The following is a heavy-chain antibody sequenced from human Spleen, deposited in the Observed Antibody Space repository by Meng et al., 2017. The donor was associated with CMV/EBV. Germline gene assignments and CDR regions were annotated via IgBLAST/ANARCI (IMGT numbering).Heavy chain of an antibody. V-gene: IGHV3-21*05. Sequence: GESLKISCAASGFTFRSYSMNWIRQAPGKGPEWVSFIDRSSSYMYYADSVKGRFTTSRDNAKNALYLQMNSLRVEDTAVYYCARGTTIKVRTHNWFDPWGRGTLVTVSS. CDR2: IDRSSSYM. CDR1: GFTFRSYS. J-gene: IGHJ5*02. CDR3: ARGTTIKVRTHNWFDP. D-gene: IGHD4-11*01.